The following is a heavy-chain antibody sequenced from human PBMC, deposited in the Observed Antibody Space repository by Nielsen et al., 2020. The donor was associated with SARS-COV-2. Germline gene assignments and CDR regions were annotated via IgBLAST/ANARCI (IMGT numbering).Heavy chain of an antibody. CDR2: INSDGSST. J-gene: IGHJ6*03. CDR1: GFTFSSYW. CDR3: ARAPLDYYYYYYMDV. V-gene: IGHV3-74*01. Sequence: GGSLRLSCAASGFTFSSYWMHWVRQAPGKGLVWVSRINSDGSSTSYADSVKGRFTISRDNAKNTPYLQMNSLRAEDTAVYYCARAPLDYYYYYYMDVWGKGTTVTVSS.